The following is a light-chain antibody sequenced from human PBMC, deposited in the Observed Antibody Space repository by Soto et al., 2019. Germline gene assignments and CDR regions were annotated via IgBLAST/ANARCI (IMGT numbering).Light chain of an antibody. CDR1: QSINTW. J-gene: IGKJ1*01. Sequence: DIQMTQSPSTLSASVGDRVTVTCRASQSINTWLAWYQQKPGKAPKLLIYDASSLQSGVPSRFTGRGSGTEFTLTISSLQPDDFATYYCQQYDTYSRTFGQGTKEEIK. CDR2: DAS. CDR3: QQYDTYSRT. V-gene: IGKV1-5*01.